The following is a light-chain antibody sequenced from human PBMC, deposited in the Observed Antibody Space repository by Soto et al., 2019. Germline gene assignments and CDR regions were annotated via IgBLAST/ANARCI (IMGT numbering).Light chain of an antibody. Sequence: EIVLTQSPGTLSLSPGERATLSCRASQTVSSNYLAWYQQKPGQAPRLLIYGSSSRATGIPDRFSGSGSGTDFTLTISRLGPEDIAVYYCQQYDGPPWTFGQGTK. V-gene: IGKV3-20*01. CDR3: QQYDGPPWT. CDR1: QTVSSNY. J-gene: IGKJ1*01. CDR2: GSS.